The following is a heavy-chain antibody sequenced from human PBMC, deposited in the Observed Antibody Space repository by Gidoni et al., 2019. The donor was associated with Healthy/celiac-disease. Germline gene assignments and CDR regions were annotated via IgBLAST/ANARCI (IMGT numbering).Heavy chain of an antibody. CDR2: MNPNSGNT. V-gene: IGHV1-8*01. D-gene: IGHD3-16*01. Sequence: QVQLVQSGAEVKKPGASVKVSCKASGYTFPSYDINWVRQATGQGLEWMGWMNPNSGNTGYAQKFQGRVTMTRNTSISTAYMELSSLRSEDTAVYYCARVSVRLRPKDDAFDIWGQGTMVTVSS. CDR1: GYTFPSYD. J-gene: IGHJ3*02. CDR3: ARVSVRLRPKDDAFDI.